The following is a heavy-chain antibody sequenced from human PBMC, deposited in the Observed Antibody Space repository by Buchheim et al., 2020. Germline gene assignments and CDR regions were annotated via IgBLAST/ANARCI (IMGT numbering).Heavy chain of an antibody. D-gene: IGHD3-16*02. J-gene: IGHJ4*02. Sequence: EVQLLESGGGLVQPGGSLRLSCAASGFTFSSYAMSWVRQAPGKGLEWVSAISGSGGSTYYADSVKGRFTIPRDNSKNTLYLQMNSLRAEDTAVYYCAANDYDYIWGSYRTLDYWGQGTL. CDR2: ISGSGGST. CDR1: GFTFSSYA. CDR3: AANDYDYIWGSYRTLDY. V-gene: IGHV3-23*01.